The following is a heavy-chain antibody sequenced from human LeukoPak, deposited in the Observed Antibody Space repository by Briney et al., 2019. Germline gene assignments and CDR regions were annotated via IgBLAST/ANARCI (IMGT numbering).Heavy chain of an antibody. CDR3: ARDHSLRGDFDY. J-gene: IGHJ4*02. V-gene: IGHV3-74*01. D-gene: IGHD5-12*01. Sequence: GGSLRLSCAASGFTFRSYWMHWVRQAPGKGLVWVSRINTDGSNATYADSVKGRFTISRDNSKNTLYLQMNSLRAEDTAVYYCARDHSLRGDFDYWGQGTLVTVSS. CDR2: INTDGSNA. CDR1: GFTFRSYW.